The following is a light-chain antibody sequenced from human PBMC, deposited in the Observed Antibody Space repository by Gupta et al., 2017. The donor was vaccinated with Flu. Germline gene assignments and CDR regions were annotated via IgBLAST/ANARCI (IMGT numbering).Light chain of an antibody. J-gene: IGKJ3*01. CDR2: AAS. V-gene: IGKV1-39*01. Sequence: DIQMTQSPSSLSASVEDRVTITCRASQSITTFLNWYQQKPGKAPNLLIYAASSLQSGVPSRFSGSGSGTDFTLTISSLQLEDFATYYCQQSHSTPRTFGPGTKVDI. CDR1: QSITTF. CDR3: QQSHSTPRT.